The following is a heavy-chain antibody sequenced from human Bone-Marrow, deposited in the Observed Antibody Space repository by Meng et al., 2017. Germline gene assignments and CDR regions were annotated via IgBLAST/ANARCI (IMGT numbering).Heavy chain of an antibody. CDR1: GYTFTSYA. Sequence: QVQLVKSVSELKNPGASVKVSCKASGYTFTSYAMSWVRQAPGQGLEWMGWINTNTGNPTYAQGFTGRFVFSLDTSVSTAYLQISSLKTEDTAVYYCARIVAAAGMIAWFDPWGQGTLVTVSS. CDR3: ARIVAAAGMIAWFDP. V-gene: IGHV7-4-1*02. CDR2: INTNTGNP. D-gene: IGHD6-13*01. J-gene: IGHJ5*02.